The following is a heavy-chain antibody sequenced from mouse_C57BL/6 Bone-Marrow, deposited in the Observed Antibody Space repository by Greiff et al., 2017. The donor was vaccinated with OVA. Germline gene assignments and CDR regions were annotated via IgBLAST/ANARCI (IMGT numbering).Heavy chain of an antibody. CDR3: ARELRQFDY. J-gene: IGHJ2*01. CDR2: ISYDGSN. Sequence: EVKLQESGPGLVKPSQSLSLTCSVTGYSITSGYYWNWIRQFPGNKLEWMGYISYDGSNNYNPSLKNRIAITRDTSKNQFFLKLNSVTTEDTATYYCARELRQFDYWGQGTTLTVSS. V-gene: IGHV3-6*01. D-gene: IGHD3-2*02. CDR1: GYSITSGYY.